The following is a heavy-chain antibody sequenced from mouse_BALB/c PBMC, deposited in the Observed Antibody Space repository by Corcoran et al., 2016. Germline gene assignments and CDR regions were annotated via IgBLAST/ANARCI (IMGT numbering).Heavy chain of an antibody. CDR1: GFSLSTSGMG. V-gene: IGHV8-12*01. CDR2: IYWDDDK. CDR3: ARRTNWDNAMDY. J-gene: IGHJ4*01. D-gene: IGHD4-1*01. Sequence: QVTLTESGPGILQPSQTLSLTCSFSGFSLSTSGMGVSWIRQPSGKGLEWLAHIYWDDDKRYNPSLKSRLTISKDTSRNQVFLKITSVDTADTATYYCARRTNWDNAMDYWGQGTSVTVSS.